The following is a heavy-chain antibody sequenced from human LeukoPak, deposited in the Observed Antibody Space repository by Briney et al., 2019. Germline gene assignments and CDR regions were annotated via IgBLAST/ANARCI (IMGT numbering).Heavy chain of an antibody. Sequence: KTSEPLSLTCTASTASISSYYWTWIRQPAGKGLKWNGRIYSSGNTNYNPSLNSRVTISIDLSKNQFSLELGSVAAADTAVYYCARDLGYGYYFYYYLDVWGKGTTVTVSS. CDR2: IYSSGNT. J-gene: IGHJ6*03. V-gene: IGHV4-4*07. CDR1: TASISSYY. CDR3: ARDLGYGYYFYYYLDV. D-gene: IGHD5-18*01.